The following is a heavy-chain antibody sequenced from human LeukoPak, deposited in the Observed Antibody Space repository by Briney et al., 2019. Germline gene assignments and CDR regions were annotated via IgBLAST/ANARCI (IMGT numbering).Heavy chain of an antibody. CDR2: ISWNSGSI. CDR1: GFTFDDYA. V-gene: IGHV3-9*01. Sequence: GGSLRLSCAASGFTFDDYAMHWVRQAPGKGLEWVSGISWNSGSIGYADSVKGRFTISRDNAKNTLYLQMNSLRAEDTAVYYCAKEQQLVLSGFDYWGQGTLVTVSS. CDR3: AKEQQLVLSGFDY. J-gene: IGHJ4*02. D-gene: IGHD6-13*01.